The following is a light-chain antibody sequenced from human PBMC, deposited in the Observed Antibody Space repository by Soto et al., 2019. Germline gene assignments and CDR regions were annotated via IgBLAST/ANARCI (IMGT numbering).Light chain of an antibody. CDR2: GAS. CDR1: QNVLSN. Sequence: ESTSRCSPASQNVLSNLAWYQQKPGQAPRLLIYGASTRATGLPARFSGSGAGTQFALALSCLQSEDSALYYCQRYNNWPITFGQGTRLEIK. J-gene: IGKJ5*01. CDR3: QRYNNWPIT. V-gene: IGKV3-15*01.